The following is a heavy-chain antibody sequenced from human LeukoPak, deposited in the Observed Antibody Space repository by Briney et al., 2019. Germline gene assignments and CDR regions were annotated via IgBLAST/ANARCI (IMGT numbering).Heavy chain of an antibody. Sequence: GGSLRLSFAASGFTFSSYAMSWVRQAPGKGLEWVSGISVSGAGTYYADSVKGRFTISRDNSKDTLYLQMNSLRAEDTAIFYCAKIVDNNYPRSVDSWGQGTLVTVSS. CDR3: AKIVDNNYPRSVDS. CDR1: GFTFSSYA. CDR2: ISVSGAGT. D-gene: IGHD2-21*01. J-gene: IGHJ4*02. V-gene: IGHV3-23*01.